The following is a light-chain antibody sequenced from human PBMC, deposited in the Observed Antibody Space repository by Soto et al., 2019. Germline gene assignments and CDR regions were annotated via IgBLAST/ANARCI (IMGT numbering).Light chain of an antibody. CDR1: QSVTTTS. J-gene: IGKJ4*01. Sequence: EVEWTQSPATLSLSPGERVTLSCGASQSVTTTSIAWYQHRPGLAPRLLVDGASRRATGIPNRFSGGGSHLTISRLEPEDFAVYYCQQYNHWPRMLSFGGGTKVELK. CDR3: QQYNHWPRMLS. V-gene: IGKV3D-20*01. CDR2: GAS.